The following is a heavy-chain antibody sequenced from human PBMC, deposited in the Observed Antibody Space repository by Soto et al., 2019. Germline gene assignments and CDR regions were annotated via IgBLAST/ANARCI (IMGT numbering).Heavy chain of an antibody. J-gene: IGHJ6*02. CDR3: ARHSDFWSGYYKGYYYYGMDV. CDR2: IDPSDSYT. Sequence: HGESLKISCKGSGYSFTSYWISWVRQMPGKGLEWMGRIDPSDSYTNYSPSFQGHVTISADKSISTAYLQWSSLKASDTAMYYCARHSDFWSGYYKGYYYYGMDVWGQGTTVTVSS. CDR1: GYSFTSYW. V-gene: IGHV5-10-1*01. D-gene: IGHD3-3*01.